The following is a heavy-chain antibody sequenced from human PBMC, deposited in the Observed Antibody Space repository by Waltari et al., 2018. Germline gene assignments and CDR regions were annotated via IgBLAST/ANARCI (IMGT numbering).Heavy chain of an antibody. Sequence: EVQLVESGGGLVQPGWSLRLSCAASGLPFSSYAMSWVRQAPGRGLEWVSAISGSGGSTYYADSVKGRFTISRDNSKNTLYLQMNSLRAEDTAVYYCASLADLRSYYYYMDVWGKGTTVTVSS. D-gene: IGHD3-16*01. V-gene: IGHV3-23*04. CDR2: ISGSGGST. J-gene: IGHJ6*03. CDR1: GLPFSSYA. CDR3: ASLADLRSYYYYMDV.